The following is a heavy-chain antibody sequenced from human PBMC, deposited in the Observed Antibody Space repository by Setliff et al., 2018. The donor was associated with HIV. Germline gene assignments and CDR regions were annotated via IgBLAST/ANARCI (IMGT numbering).Heavy chain of an antibody. CDR1: GDTFGSYA. J-gene: IGHJ4*02. D-gene: IGHD3-22*01. CDR2: IFPIFGTP. Sequence: KVSCKASGDTFGSYAISWVRQAPGQGLEWMGAIFPIFGTPNYAQKFQGRVTISADESTSTAYMELSSLTSEDTAVYYCARDPPTYDSSGYSFDSWGQGTLVTVSS. V-gene: IGHV1-69*01. CDR3: ARDPPTYDSSGYSFDS.